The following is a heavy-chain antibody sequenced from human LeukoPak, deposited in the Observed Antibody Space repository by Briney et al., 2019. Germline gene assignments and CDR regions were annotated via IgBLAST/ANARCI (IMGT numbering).Heavy chain of an antibody. V-gene: IGHV1-8*03. Sequence: VASVKVSCKASGYTFTSYDINWVRQATGQGLEWMGRMNPNSGNTGYAQKFQGRVTITRNTSISTAYMELSSLRSEDTAVYYCARGPLYYYYYYYMDVWGKGTTVTVSS. J-gene: IGHJ6*03. CDR2: MNPNSGNT. CDR3: ARGPLYYYYYYYMDV. CDR1: GYTFTSYD.